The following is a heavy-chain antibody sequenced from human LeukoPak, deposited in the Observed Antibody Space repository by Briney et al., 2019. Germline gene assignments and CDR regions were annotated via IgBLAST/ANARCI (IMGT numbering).Heavy chain of an antibody. CDR1: GYTFTGFA. V-gene: IGHV1-18*01. J-gene: IGHJ4*02. D-gene: IGHD6-13*01. CDR2: ISAYNGGT. Sequence: ASVKVSCKASGYTFTGFAISWVRQAPGQGLEWMGWISAYNGGTNYAQSVQGRVTMTTDTATSTVYMELRSLRTDDTAIYYCARFEDDSSWPWPGLDYWGQGTLVTVSS. CDR3: ARFEDDSSWPWPGLDY.